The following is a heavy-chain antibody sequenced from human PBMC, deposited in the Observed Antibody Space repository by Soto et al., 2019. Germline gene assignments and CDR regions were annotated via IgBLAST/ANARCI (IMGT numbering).Heavy chain of an antibody. CDR2: IYYSGST. V-gene: IGHV4-59*01. Sequence: PSETLSLTCTVSGGSTSSYYWSWIRQPPGKGLEWIGYIYYSGSTNYNPSLKSRVTISVDTSKNQFSLKLSSVTAADTAVYYCARGGSSSWYTHYYFDYWGQGTPVTVSS. CDR1: GGSTSSYY. CDR3: ARGGSSSWYTHYYFDY. J-gene: IGHJ4*02. D-gene: IGHD6-13*01.